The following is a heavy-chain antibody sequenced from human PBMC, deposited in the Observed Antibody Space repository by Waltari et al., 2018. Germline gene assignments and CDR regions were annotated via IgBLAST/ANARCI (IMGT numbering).Heavy chain of an antibody. CDR3: ARVRTGSVDY. CDR2: IYDSGGT. D-gene: IGHD7-27*01. CDR1: GGSISSGGYY. J-gene: IGHJ4*02. Sequence: QVQLQESGPGLVKPSQTLSLTCTVSGGSISSGGYYWSWIRPHPGKGLEWIGYIYDSGGTYYNPSLKSLVTISVDTSKNQFSLKRSSVTAADTAVYYCARVRTGSVDYWGQGTLVTVSS. V-gene: IGHV4-31*01.